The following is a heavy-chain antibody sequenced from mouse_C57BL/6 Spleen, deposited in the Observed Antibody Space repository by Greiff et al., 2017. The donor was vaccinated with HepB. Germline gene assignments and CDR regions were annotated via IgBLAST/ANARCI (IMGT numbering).Heavy chain of an antibody. J-gene: IGHJ4*01. Sequence: VQLQQSGAELARPGASVKLSCKASGYTFTSYGISWVKQRTGQGLEWIGEIYPRSGNTYYNEKFKGKATLTADKSSSTAYMELRSLTSEDSAVYFCARGGSITTGDAMDYWGQGTSVTVSS. V-gene: IGHV1-81*01. D-gene: IGHD1-1*01. CDR1: GYTFTSYG. CDR2: IYPRSGNT. CDR3: ARGGSITTGDAMDY.